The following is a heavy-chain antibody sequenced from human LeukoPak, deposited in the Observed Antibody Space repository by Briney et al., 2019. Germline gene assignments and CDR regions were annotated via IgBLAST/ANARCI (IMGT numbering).Heavy chain of an antibody. CDR1: GFTFSSHT. J-gene: IGHJ4*02. V-gene: IGHV4-59*11. CDR3: ARDRGSSGWYGEGYFDY. Sequence: GSLRLSCAASGFTFSSHTMNWVRQAPGKGLEWIGHIYYSGRTNYSPSLKSRVTISVDTSKNQFSLILSSVTAADTAVYYCARDRGSSGWYGEGYFDYWGQGILVTVSP. D-gene: IGHD6-19*01. CDR2: IYYSGRT.